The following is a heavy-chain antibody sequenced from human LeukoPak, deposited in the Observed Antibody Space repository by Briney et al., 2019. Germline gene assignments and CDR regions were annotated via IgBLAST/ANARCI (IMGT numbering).Heavy chain of an antibody. Sequence: ASVKVSCKASGYTFTGYYMHWVRQAPGQGLEWMGWINPNSGGTNHAQKFQGRVTMTRDTSISTAYMELSRLRSDDTAVYYCARGSILGATRATGLGYWGQGTLVTVSS. CDR1: GYTFTGYY. D-gene: IGHD1-26*01. V-gene: IGHV1-2*02. CDR2: INPNSGGT. J-gene: IGHJ4*02. CDR3: ARGSILGATRATGLGY.